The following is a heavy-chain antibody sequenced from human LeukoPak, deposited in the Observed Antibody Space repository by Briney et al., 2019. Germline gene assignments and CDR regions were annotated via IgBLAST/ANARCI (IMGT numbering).Heavy chain of an antibody. J-gene: IGHJ4*02. CDR2: IKQDGSEK. CDR3: AREGLTYYDSSGYHTY. D-gene: IGHD3-22*01. CDR1: GFTFSSYW. V-gene: IGHV3-7*01. Sequence: GGSLRLSCAASGFTFSSYWMSWVRQAPGKGLEWVANIKQDGSEKYYVDSVKGRFTISRDNAKNSLYLQMNSLRAEDTAVYYCAREGLTYYDSSGYHTYWGQGTLVTVSS.